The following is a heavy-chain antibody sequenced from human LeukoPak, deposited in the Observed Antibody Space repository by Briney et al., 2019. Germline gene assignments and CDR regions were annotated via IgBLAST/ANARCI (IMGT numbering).Heavy chain of an antibody. CDR1: GFTFSTYS. Sequence: PGGSLRLSCAASGFTFSTYSMNWVRQAPGKGLEWVSFISIGSDYIDYADSVRGRFTISRDNAKNSLYLQMNSLRAEDTAVYYCARVRGQQLVGVTYDYWGQGTLVTVSS. V-gene: IGHV3-21*05. J-gene: IGHJ4*01. CDR2: ISIGSDYI. CDR3: ARVRGQQLVGVTYDY. D-gene: IGHD6-13*01.